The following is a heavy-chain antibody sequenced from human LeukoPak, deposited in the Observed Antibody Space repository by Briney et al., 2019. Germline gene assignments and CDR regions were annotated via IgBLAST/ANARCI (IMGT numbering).Heavy chain of an antibody. Sequence: SETLSLTCAVYGGSFSGYYWSWIRQPPGKGLEWIGEINHSGSTNYNPSLKSRVTISVDTSKNQFSLKLGSVTAADTAVYYCARGRISGYYYDSSGYVRYYFDYWGQGTLVTVSS. CDR3: ARGRISGYYYDSSGYVRYYFDY. D-gene: IGHD3-22*01. V-gene: IGHV4-34*01. CDR2: INHSGST. CDR1: GGSFSGYY. J-gene: IGHJ4*02.